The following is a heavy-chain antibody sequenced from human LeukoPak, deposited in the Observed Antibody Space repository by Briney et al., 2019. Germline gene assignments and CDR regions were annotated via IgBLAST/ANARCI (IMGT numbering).Heavy chain of an antibody. Sequence: QSGGSLRLSCAASGFTFSGYWMSWVRQAPGKGLEWVANINQDGSEKYYVDSVKGRLTISRDNAKNSLYLQMNSLRAEDTAVYYCARENMVRGRDHYYYMDVWGKGTTVTVSS. CDR1: GFTFSGYW. J-gene: IGHJ6*03. CDR3: ARENMVRGRDHYYYMDV. CDR2: INQDGSEK. V-gene: IGHV3-7*01. D-gene: IGHD3-10*01.